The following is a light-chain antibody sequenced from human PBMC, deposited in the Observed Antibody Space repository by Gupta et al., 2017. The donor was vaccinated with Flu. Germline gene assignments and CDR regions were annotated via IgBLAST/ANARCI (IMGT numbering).Light chain of an antibody. J-gene: IGKJ4*01. V-gene: IGKV1-39*01. CDR2: VTS. Sequence: PSSLSASVGDRVSITCRASHNINNYLNWYQQKPGKAPKLLIYVTSNLQNGVPSRFSGGGSGTDFTLTISSLQPEDFATYYCQQRDSTPLTFGGGTTVEIK. CDR3: QQRDSTPLT. CDR1: HNINNY.